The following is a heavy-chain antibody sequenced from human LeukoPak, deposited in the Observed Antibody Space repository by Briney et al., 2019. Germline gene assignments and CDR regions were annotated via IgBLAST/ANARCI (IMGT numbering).Heavy chain of an antibody. CDR1: GFTFSSYS. J-gene: IGHJ4*02. CDR2: ISSSSYI. D-gene: IGHD5-24*01. V-gene: IGHV3-21*01. CDR3: ARDPRDGYNYYSY. Sequence: GGSLRLSCAASGFTFSSYSMNWVRQAPGKGLEWVSSISSSSYIYYADSVKGRFTISRDNAKNSLYLQMNSLRAEDTAVYYCARDPRDGYNYYSYWGQGTLVTVSS.